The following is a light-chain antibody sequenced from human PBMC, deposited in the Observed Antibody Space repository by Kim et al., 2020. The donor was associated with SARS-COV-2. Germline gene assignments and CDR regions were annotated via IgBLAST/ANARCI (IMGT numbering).Light chain of an antibody. CDR1: QSVSSD. Sequence: EVVMTQSPVTLSVSPGERATLSCRASQSVSSDLAWYQQRPGQAPRLLIYGASTRATGIPARFSGSGSGTQFTLTISSLQSEDFALYYCQQYNNWPRTFGQGTKVDIK. V-gene: IGKV3-15*01. J-gene: IGKJ1*01. CDR3: QQYNNWPRT. CDR2: GAS.